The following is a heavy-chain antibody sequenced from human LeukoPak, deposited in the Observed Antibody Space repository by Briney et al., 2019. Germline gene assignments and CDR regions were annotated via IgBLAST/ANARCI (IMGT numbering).Heavy chain of an antibody. J-gene: IGHJ4*02. V-gene: IGHV1-8*03. CDR1: GYTFTSYD. D-gene: IGHD6-19*01. CDR3: ARGDRGSGWYYFDY. CDR2: MNPNSGNT. Sequence: ASVKVSCKASGYTFTSYDINWVRQATGQGLEWMGWMNPNSGNTGYAQKFQGRVTITRNTSISTAYMGLSSLRSEDTAVYYCARGDRGSGWYYFDYWGQGTLVTVSS.